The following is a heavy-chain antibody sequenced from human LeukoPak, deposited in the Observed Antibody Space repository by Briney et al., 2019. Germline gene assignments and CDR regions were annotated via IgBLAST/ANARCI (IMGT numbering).Heavy chain of an antibody. Sequence: ASVKVSCKASGYTLTSFSMHWVRQAPGQRLEWMGWINAGDGDTIYSQKFQCRVTITGDTSASTAYMELSSLRSENTAVYSCAVDLGSTSEYYYYGMYVWGKGATVTVSS. CDR3: AVDLGSTSEYYYYGMYV. V-gene: IGHV1-3*01. CDR2: INAGDGDT. CDR1: GYTLTSFS. D-gene: IGHD2-2*01. J-gene: IGHJ6*04.